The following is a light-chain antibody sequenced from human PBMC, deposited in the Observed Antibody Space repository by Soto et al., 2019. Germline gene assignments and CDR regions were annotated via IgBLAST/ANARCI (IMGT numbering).Light chain of an antibody. CDR2: DAS. Sequence: DIQMTQSPSTLSASVGDRVTITCRASQSISSWLAWYQQKPGKEPKLLIYDASSLESGVPSRFSGSGSGTEFTLSISSLQPDDLATYYCQHYNSNPWTFGQGTKLDIK. CDR1: QSISSW. J-gene: IGKJ1*01. CDR3: QHYNSNPWT. V-gene: IGKV1-5*01.